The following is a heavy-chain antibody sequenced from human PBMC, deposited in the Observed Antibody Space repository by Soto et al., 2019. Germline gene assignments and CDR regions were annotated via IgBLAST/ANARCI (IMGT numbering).Heavy chain of an antibody. CDR2: INPNSGGT. Sequence: GASVKVSCKASGYTFTGYYMHWVRQAPGQGLEWMGWINPNSGGTNYAQKFQGWVTMTRDTSISTAYMELSRLRSDDTAVYYCARELPITGVRYGMDVWGQGTTVTVSS. CDR3: ARELPITGVRYGMDV. CDR1: GYTFTGYY. D-gene: IGHD3-10*01. J-gene: IGHJ6*02. V-gene: IGHV1-2*04.